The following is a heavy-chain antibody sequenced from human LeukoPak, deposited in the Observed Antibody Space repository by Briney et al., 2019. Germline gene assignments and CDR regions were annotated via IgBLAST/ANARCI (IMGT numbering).Heavy chain of an antibody. D-gene: IGHD4/OR15-4a*01. J-gene: IGHJ6*03. Sequence: PGGSLRLSCAASGFTFSIYAMNWVRQAPGKGLEWVSTISSSGSTIYYADSVKGRFTISRDNSKNTLYLQMNSLRVEDTAVYYCAKGDLTTRYYYYYYMDVWGKGTTVTVSS. CDR1: GFTFSIYA. CDR3: AKGDLTTRYYYYYYMDV. CDR2: ISSSGSTI. V-gene: IGHV3-23*01.